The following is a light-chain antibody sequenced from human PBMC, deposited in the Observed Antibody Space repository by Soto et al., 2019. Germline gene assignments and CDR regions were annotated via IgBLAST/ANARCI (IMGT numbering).Light chain of an antibody. J-gene: IGKJ1*01. Sequence: IVLTQSPGTLSSSPGERATLSCRASQTVTSNYLAWYQQKPGQAPRLLFFGASIRATGLPDRFSGGGSGTDFTLTISRLEPEDFAVYYCQQYGSSPGTFAQVTMVDIK. CDR3: QQYGSSPGT. CDR2: GAS. V-gene: IGKV3-20*01. CDR1: QTVTSNY.